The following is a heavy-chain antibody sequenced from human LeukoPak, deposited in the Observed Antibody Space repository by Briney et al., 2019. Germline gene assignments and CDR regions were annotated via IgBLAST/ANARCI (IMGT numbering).Heavy chain of an antibody. V-gene: IGHV3-74*01. CDR1: GFTFSSYW. Sequence: GGSLRLSCAASGFTFSSYWMHWVRQAPGKGLVWVSRIHSDGSTTDYADSVKGRFTISRDNAKNTLYLQMNNLRAGDTAVYYCGRDRAYCSPTSCYTNHFDYWGQGTLVTVSS. CDR3: GRDRAYCSPTSCYTNHFDY. CDR2: IHSDGSTT. J-gene: IGHJ4*02. D-gene: IGHD2-2*02.